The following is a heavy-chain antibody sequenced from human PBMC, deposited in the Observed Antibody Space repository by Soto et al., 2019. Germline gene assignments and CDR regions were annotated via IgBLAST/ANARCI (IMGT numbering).Heavy chain of an antibody. CDR1: GFTFSSYW. CDR3: ARDDYGSGSYFGY. J-gene: IGHJ4*02. Sequence: SLRLSCAASGFTFSSYWMSWVRQAPGKGLEWVANIKQDGSEKYYVDSVKGRFTISRDNAKNSLYLQMNSLRAEDTAVYYCARDDYGSGSYFGYWGQGTLVTVSS. D-gene: IGHD3-10*01. V-gene: IGHV3-7*01. CDR2: IKQDGSEK.